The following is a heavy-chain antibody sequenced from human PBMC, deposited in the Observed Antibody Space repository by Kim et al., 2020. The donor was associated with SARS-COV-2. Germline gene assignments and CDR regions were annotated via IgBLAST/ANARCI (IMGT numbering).Heavy chain of an antibody. CDR1: GFTFSSYA. J-gene: IGHJ4*02. D-gene: IGHD3-9*01. CDR3: AALFRYYDILTGYSPAGRFDY. V-gene: IGHV3-23*01. Sequence: GGSLRLSCAASGFTFSSYAMSWVRQAPGKGLEWVSAISGSGGSTYYADSVKGRFTISRDNSKNTLYLQMNSLRAEDTAVYYCAALFRYYDILTGYSPAGRFDYWGQGTLVTVSS. CDR2: ISGSGGST.